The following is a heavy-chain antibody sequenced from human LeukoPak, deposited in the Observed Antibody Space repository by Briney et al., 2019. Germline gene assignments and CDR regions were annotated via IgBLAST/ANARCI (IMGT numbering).Heavy chain of an antibody. CDR2: ISSRSSYI. J-gene: IGHJ3*02. V-gene: IGHV3-21*01. CDR1: GFTFSSYS. CDR3: ARTSYYYDSSGHIDAFDI. Sequence: NPGGSLRLSCAASGFTFSSYSMNWVRQAPGKGVEWVSSISSRSSYIYYADSVKGRFTISRDNAKNSLYLQMNSLRAEDTAVYYCARTSYYYDSSGHIDAFDIWGQGTMVTVSS. D-gene: IGHD3-22*01.